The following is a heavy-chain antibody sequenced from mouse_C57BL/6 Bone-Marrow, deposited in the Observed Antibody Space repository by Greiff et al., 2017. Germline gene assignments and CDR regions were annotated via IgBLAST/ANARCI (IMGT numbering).Heavy chain of an antibody. CDR3: ARRAYYDYDEAMDY. CDR1: GFTFSSYG. J-gene: IGHJ4*01. CDR2: LSSGGSDT. Sequence: EVKVVESGGDLVKPGGSLKLSCAASGFTFSSYGMSWVRQTPDKRLEWVATLSSGGSDTYYPASVKGRFTISRDNAKNTLYLQMSSLKSEDTAMYYCARRAYYDYDEAMDYWGQGTSVTVSS. V-gene: IGHV5-6*02. D-gene: IGHD2-4*01.